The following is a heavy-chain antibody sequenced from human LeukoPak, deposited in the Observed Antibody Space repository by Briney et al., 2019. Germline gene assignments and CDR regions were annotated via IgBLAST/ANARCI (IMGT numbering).Heavy chain of an antibody. CDR1: GFTFSGYG. D-gene: IGHD6-13*01. V-gene: IGHV3-64*01. Sequence: GGSLRLSCAASGFTFSGYGMHWVRQAPGKGLEYVSGIRSNGGSTYYANSVKGRFTISRDNSKNTLYLQMASLRIDDMAVYYRTRGGEAAGDYWGQGALVTVSS. CDR3: TRGGEAAGDY. CDR2: IRSNGGST. J-gene: IGHJ4*02.